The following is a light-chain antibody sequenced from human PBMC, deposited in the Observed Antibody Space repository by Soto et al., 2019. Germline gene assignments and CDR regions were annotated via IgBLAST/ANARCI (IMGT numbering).Light chain of an antibody. CDR3: QQYHFWWT. V-gene: IGKV3-15*01. CDR2: GAS. CDR1: QSVSNN. Sequence: EIVVTQSPATLSMSPGERATLSCRASQSVSNNFAWYQQKPGQAPRLLIYGASTRATGVPARFSGSGSETEFTLTISSLQSEDSAVYYCQQYHFWWTFGLGTKVDIK. J-gene: IGKJ1*01.